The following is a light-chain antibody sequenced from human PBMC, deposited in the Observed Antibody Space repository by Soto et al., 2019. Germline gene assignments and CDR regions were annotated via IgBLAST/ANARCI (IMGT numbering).Light chain of an antibody. CDR3: QQYYSYPQT. Sequence: AIRMTQSPSSLSASTGDRVTITCRASQGISSYLAWYQQKPGKAPKLLIYAASTLQSGVPSRFSGSGSGTDFTLTISCLQSEDFATCYCQQYYSYPQTFGQGTKVEIK. V-gene: IGKV1-8*01. CDR2: AAS. CDR1: QGISSY. J-gene: IGKJ1*01.